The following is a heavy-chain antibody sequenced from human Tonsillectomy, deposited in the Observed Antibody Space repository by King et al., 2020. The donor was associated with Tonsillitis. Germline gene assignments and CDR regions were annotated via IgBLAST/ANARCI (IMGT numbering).Heavy chain of an antibody. CDR3: ASLRTASWTYYFEY. CDR2: IYYSGTT. D-gene: IGHD2-21*02. CDR1: GGSISSGDYY. Sequence: VQLQESGPGLVKPSQTLSLTCTVSGGSISSGDYYWSWIRQHPEKGLEWIGYIYYSGTTYYIPSLKSRVTLSMDTSKNQFSLKLTSVTAADTAVYYCASLRTASWTYYFEYWGQGTLVTVSS. V-gene: IGHV4-31*03. J-gene: IGHJ4*02.